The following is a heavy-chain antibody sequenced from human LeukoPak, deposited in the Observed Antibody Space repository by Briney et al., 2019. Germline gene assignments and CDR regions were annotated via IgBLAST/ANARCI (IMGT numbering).Heavy chain of an antibody. D-gene: IGHD3-10*01. Sequence: SETLSLTCTVSGGSISSSSYYWGWIRQPPGKGLEWIGSIYYSGSTNYNPSLKSRFTISVDTSKNQFSLKLSSVTAADTAVYYCARDQGLTYYYGSGSYIVGYFDYWGQGTLVTVSS. CDR2: IYYSGST. CDR1: GGSISSSSYY. CDR3: ARDQGLTYYYGSGSYIVGYFDY. J-gene: IGHJ4*02. V-gene: IGHV4-39*02.